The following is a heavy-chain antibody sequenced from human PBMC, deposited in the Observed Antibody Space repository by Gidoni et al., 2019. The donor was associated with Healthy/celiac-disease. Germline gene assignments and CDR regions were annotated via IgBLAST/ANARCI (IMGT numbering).Heavy chain of an antibody. CDR3: ARVPGGYCSGGSCPDY. J-gene: IGHJ4*02. Sequence: EVQLVESGGGLVKPGGSLRLSCAASGFAFGSYRMNWVRQAPGKGLEWVSSISSSSSYIYYADSVKGRFTISRDNAKNSLYLQMNSLRAEDTAVYYCARVPGGYCSGGSCPDYWGQGTLVTVSS. V-gene: IGHV3-21*01. D-gene: IGHD2-15*01. CDR1: GFAFGSYR. CDR2: ISSSSSYI.